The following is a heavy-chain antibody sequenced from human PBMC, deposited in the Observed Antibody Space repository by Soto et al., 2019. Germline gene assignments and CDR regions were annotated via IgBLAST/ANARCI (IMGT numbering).Heavy chain of an antibody. CDR1: GGSISSYY. Sequence: SETLSLTCTVSGGSISSYYWSWIRQPPGKGLEWIGYIYYSGSTNYNPSLKSRVTISLDTSKNQFSLKLSSVTAADTAVYYCASSFYSGSGSSTHYFDYWGQGTLVTVSS. V-gene: IGHV4-59*01. D-gene: IGHD3-10*01. J-gene: IGHJ4*02. CDR3: ASSFYSGSGSSTHYFDY. CDR2: IYYSGST.